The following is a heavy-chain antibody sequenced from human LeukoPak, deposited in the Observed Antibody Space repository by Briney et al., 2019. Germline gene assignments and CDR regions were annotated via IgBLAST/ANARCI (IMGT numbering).Heavy chain of an antibody. V-gene: IGHV3-23*01. D-gene: IGHD6-19*01. CDR2: ISGSGGST. J-gene: IGHJ6*02. Sequence: VRSLRLSCAASGFTFSSDAMSWVRQAPGKGLESVSAISGSGGSTYYADSVKGRFTISRDNSKNTLYLQMNSLRAEDTAVYYCAKPSLDSSGWPKGAYYYYGMDVWGQGTTVTVSS. CDR1: GFTFSSDA. CDR3: AKPSLDSSGWPKGAYYYYGMDV.